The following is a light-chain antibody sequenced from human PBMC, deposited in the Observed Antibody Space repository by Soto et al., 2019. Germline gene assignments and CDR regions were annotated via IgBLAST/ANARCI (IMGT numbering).Light chain of an antibody. CDR1: SSDVGGYNY. J-gene: IGLJ1*01. CDR3: SSYTPISTYV. V-gene: IGLV2-14*01. CDR2: EVS. Sequence: QSVLTQPASVSGSPGQSITISCTGTSSDVGGYNYVSWYQQHPGKAPKLMIYEVSDRPSGVSNRFSGSKSGNTASLTISGLQAEDEADYYCSSYTPISTYVFGSGTQLTVL.